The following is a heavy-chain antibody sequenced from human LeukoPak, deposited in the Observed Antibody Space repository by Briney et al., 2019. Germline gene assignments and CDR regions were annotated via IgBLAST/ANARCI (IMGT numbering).Heavy chain of an antibody. CDR1: GGSISSYY. J-gene: IGHJ5*02. CDR2: IYTSGST. Sequence: SGTLSLTCTVSGGSISSYYWSWIRQPAGKGLEWIGRIYTSGSTNYNPSLKSRVTMSVDTSKNQFSLKLSSVTAADTAVYYCARDGYYGSGSYYKSFDPWGQGTLVTVSS. D-gene: IGHD3-10*01. V-gene: IGHV4-4*07. CDR3: ARDGYYGSGSYYKSFDP.